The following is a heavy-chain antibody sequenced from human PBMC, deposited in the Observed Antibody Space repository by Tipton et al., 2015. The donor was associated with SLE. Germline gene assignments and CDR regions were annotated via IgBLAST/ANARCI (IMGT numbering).Heavy chain of an antibody. CDR3: ARGPVGVGDFDY. V-gene: IGHV4-59*01. D-gene: IGHD3-16*01. Sequence: TLSLTCTVSGGSIKEYYWSWIRQAPGKGLEWIGYIYHNESPTYNPSLRRRVTMSVATSKNQFSLKLTSATTADTAVYYCARGPVGVGDFDYWGQGALVTVSS. J-gene: IGHJ4*02. CDR1: GGSIKEYY. CDR2: IYHNESP.